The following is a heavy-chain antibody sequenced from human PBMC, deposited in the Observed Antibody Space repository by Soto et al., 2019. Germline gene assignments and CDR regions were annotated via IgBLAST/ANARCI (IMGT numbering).Heavy chain of an antibody. V-gene: IGHV3-33*01. CDR2: IWYDGSNK. J-gene: IGHJ3*02. Sequence: QVQLVESGGGVVQPGRSLRLSCAASGFTFSSYGMHWVRQAPGKGLEWVAVIWYDGSNKYYADSVKGRFTISRDNSKNTLYLQMNSLRAEDTAVYYCAGGAPNVVVNPDGAFDIWGQGTMVTVSS. CDR1: GFTFSSYG. CDR3: AGGAPNVVVNPDGAFDI. D-gene: IGHD2-15*01.